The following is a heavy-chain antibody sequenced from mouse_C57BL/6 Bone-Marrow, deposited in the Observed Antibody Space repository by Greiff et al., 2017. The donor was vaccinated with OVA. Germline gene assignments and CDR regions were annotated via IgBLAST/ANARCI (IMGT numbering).Heavy chain of an antibody. CDR3: TRGVYDYVFAY. V-gene: IGHV5-9-1*02. Sequence: EVQLVESGEGLVKPGGSLKLSCAASGFTFSSYAMSWVRQTPENRLEWVAYISSGGDYIYYADTVKGRFTISRDNARNTLYLQMSSLKSEDTAMYYCTRGVYDYVFAYWGQGTLVTVSA. D-gene: IGHD2-4*01. J-gene: IGHJ3*01. CDR1: GFTFSSYA. CDR2: ISSGGDYI.